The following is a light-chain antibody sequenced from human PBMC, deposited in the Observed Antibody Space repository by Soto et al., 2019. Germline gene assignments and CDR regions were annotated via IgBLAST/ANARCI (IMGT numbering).Light chain of an antibody. J-gene: IGLJ2*01. CDR3: QSYDNTVRVI. Sequence: QSVLTQPPSVSGAPGQRVTISCTGSSSNIGAGYDVHWYQQLPGTAPKLLIYGNINRPSGVPDRFSGSKSGTSASLAITGLQAEDEADYYCQSYDNTVRVIFVGGTKLTVL. CDR2: GNI. CDR1: SSNIGAGYD. V-gene: IGLV1-40*01.